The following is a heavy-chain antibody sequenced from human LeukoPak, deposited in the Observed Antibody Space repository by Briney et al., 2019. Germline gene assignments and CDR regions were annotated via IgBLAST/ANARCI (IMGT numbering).Heavy chain of an antibody. CDR3: ARDPYSGSYSADVYYYYMDV. J-gene: IGHJ6*03. D-gene: IGHD1-26*01. Sequence: PGGSLRLSCAASGFTFSSYEMNWVRQAPGKGLEWVSYISISGVTIHYADSVKGRFTISRDNAKNSLYLQMNSLRAEDTAVYYCARDPYSGSYSADVYYYYMDVWGKETTVTVSS. V-gene: IGHV3-48*03. CDR2: ISISGVTI. CDR1: GFTFSSYE.